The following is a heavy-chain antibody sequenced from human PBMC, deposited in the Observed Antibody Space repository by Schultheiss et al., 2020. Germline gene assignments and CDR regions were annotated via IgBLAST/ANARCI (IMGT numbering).Heavy chain of an antibody. V-gene: IGHV3-30-3*01. CDR2: ISYDGSNK. Sequence: GGSLRLSCAASGFTFSSYAMHWVRQAPGKGLEWVAVISYDGSNKYYADSVKGRFTISRDNSKNTLYLQMNSLRAEDTAVYYCAREGVGATTVVNYYYYGMDVWGQGTTVNVYS. D-gene: IGHD4-23*01. J-gene: IGHJ6*02. CDR1: GFTFSSYA. CDR3: AREGVGATTVVNYYYYGMDV.